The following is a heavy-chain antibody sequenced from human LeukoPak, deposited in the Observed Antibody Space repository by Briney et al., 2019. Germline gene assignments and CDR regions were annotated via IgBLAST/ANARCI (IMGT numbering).Heavy chain of an antibody. D-gene: IGHD3-22*01. CDR2: ISDSGST. CDR1: GGSLSTHH. J-gene: IGHJ4*02. CDR3: ARGYDSSAYYPFNY. Sequence: SETLSLTCVVSGGSLSTHHWSWIRQSPGRGLEWIGYISDSGSTNYNPSLKSRVTISVDTSKNQFSLMLSSVTAADTAVYYCARGYDSSAYYPFNYWSQGTLVTVS. V-gene: IGHV4-59*11.